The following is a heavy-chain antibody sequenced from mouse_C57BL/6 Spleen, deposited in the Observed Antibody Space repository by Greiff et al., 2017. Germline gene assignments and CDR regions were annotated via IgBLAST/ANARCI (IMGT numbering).Heavy chain of an antibody. D-gene: IGHD2-1*01. J-gene: IGHJ1*03. V-gene: IGHV1-26*01. CDR2: INPNNGGT. CDR1: GYTFTDYY. CDR3: ARRDGNRWYFDV. Sequence: EVQLQQSGPELVKPGASVKISCKASGYTFTDYYMNWVKQSHGKSLEWIGDINPNNGGTSYNQKFKGKATLTVDKSSSTAYMELRSLTSEDSAVYYCARRDGNRWYFDVWGTGTTVTVSS.